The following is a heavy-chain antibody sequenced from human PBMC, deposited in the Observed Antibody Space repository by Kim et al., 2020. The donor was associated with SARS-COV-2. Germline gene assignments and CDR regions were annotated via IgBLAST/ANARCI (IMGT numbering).Heavy chain of an antibody. CDR1: GGSMRDYY. CDR2: ISYTGTT. D-gene: IGHD1-1*01. CDR3: ARMWKSQYNQFMDA. J-gene: IGHJ6*02. V-gene: IGHV4-59*01. Sequence: SETLSLTCTVSGGSMRDYYWTWVRLPPTKGLEWIAFISYTGTTNFNPSLKSRVAISVDTSKNQFSLRLFSMTPADTAVYFCARMWKSQYNQFMDAWGQGTAVTVSS.